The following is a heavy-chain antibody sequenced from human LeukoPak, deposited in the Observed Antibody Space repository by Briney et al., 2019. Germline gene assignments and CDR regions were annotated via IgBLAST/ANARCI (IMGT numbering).Heavy chain of an antibody. D-gene: IGHD4-23*01. CDR2: ISYDGSNK. CDR3: ASYGGPEYYFDY. J-gene: IGHJ4*02. Sequence: PGGSLRLSCAGSGFTFSSYAMSWVRQAPGKGLEWVAVISYDGSNKYYADSVKGRFTISRDNSKNTLYLQMNSLRAEDTAVYYCASYGGPEYYFDYWGQGTLVTVSS. CDR1: GFTFSSYA. V-gene: IGHV3-30*03.